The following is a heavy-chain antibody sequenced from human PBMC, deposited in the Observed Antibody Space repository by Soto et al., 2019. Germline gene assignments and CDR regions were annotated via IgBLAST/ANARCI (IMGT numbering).Heavy chain of an antibody. CDR3: ARARELMVYDDIYYYYYGMAV. Sequence: QGKGMAWVGSISSSSSYIYYADSVKGRFTSARDNDKNYLYMQMNSLRAEDTAVYYCARARELMVYDDIYYYYYGMAVWGHGTTVTVSS. CDR2: ISSSSSYI. V-gene: IGHV3-21*01. D-gene: IGHD2-8*01. J-gene: IGHJ6*02.